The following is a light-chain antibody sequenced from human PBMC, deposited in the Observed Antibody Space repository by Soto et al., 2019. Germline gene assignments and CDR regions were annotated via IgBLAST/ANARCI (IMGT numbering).Light chain of an antibody. J-gene: IGKJ4*01. CDR2: TAS. V-gene: IGKV1-8*01. Sequence: AIRMTQSPSSFSASTVDRVTSTCRASQCISSHLAWYQVKPGKAPRLLIYTASYLESGVPSRSSGSGSGKDFTLTISSLQSEDFAVYYCQQSFSYPLTFGGGTKVEIK. CDR3: QQSFSYPLT. CDR1: QCISSH.